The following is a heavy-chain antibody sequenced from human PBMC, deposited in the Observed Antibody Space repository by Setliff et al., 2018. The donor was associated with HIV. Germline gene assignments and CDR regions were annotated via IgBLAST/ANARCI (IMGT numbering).Heavy chain of an antibody. J-gene: IGHJ4*02. Sequence: PSETLSLTCTVSGGSISSYYWSWIRQPPGKGLEWIGYIYYSGSTNYNPSLKSRVTISVDTSKNQFSLKLSSVIAADTAVYYCARLVVITTNFDYWGQGTLVTVSS. D-gene: IGHD3-22*01. CDR3: ARLVVITTNFDY. CDR1: GGSISSYY. CDR2: IYYSGST. V-gene: IGHV4-59*08.